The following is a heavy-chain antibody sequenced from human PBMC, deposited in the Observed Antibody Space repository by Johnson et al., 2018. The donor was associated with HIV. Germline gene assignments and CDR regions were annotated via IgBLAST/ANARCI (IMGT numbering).Heavy chain of an antibody. Sequence: VQLVESGGGLVQPGGSLRLSCAASGFTFSSYAMSWVRQAPGKGLEWVAVISYDGSNKYYADSVKGRFTISRDNSKNTLYLQMNSLRAEDTAVYYCAKEYSSPYGDYDGDAFDIWGQGTMVTVSS. V-gene: IGHV3-30*18. CDR1: GFTFSSYA. J-gene: IGHJ3*02. D-gene: IGHD4-17*01. CDR2: ISYDGSNK. CDR3: AKEYSSPYGDYDGDAFDI.